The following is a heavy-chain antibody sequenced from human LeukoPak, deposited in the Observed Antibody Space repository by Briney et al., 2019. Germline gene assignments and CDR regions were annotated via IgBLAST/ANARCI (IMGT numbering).Heavy chain of an antibody. CDR1: GFTFSDYA. J-gene: IGHJ4*02. CDR3: SRAYSTGWLGINDY. CDR2: IINKANGGTS. Sequence: PGGSLRLSCSASGFTFSDYAMTWVRQVPGKGLEWVGFIINKANGGTSDYAASVKGRFTISRDDSKTTAYLQMDNLKTEDTAMYYCSRAYSTGWLGINDYWGQGALVTVCS. V-gene: IGHV3-49*04. D-gene: IGHD6-19*01.